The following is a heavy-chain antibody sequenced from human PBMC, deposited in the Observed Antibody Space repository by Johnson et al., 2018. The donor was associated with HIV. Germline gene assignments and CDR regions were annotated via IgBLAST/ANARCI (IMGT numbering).Heavy chain of an antibody. CDR3: ARHAGGDFTYGLFQH. J-gene: IGHJ1*01. V-gene: IGHV3-23*04. CDR1: GFTFSSCA. CDR2: ISGSGGST. Sequence: VQLVESGGGLVQPGGSLRLSCAASGFTFSSCAMSWVRQAPGKGLEWVSAISGSGGSTYYADSVKGRFTISRENAKNSLYIQMSGLREEDTALYYCARHAGGDFTYGLFQHWGRGTLVTVSS. D-gene: IGHD4-17*01.